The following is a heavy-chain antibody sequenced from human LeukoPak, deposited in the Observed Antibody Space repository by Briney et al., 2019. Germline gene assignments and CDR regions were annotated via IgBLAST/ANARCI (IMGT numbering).Heavy chain of an antibody. CDR2: ISSSGSTI. J-gene: IGHJ1*01. Sequence: PGGSLRLSCAASGFTFSSYEMNWVRPAPGKGLEWVSYISSSGSTIYYADSVKGRFTISRDNAKNSLYLQMNSLRAEDTAVYYCARDRTSGSSSEHWGQGTLVTVSS. V-gene: IGHV3-48*03. CDR1: GFTFSSYE. D-gene: IGHD6-13*01. CDR3: ARDRTSGSSSEH.